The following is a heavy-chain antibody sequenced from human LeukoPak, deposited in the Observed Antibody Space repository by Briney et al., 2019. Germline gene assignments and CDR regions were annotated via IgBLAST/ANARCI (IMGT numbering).Heavy chain of an antibody. Sequence: SVKVSCKASGGTFSLYVISWVRQAPGEGLEWMGGIIPIFGTANYAQKFQGRVTITTDESTSTAYMVLSSLRSDDTAMYYCARMWSTATSGCNWFDPWGQGTLVTVSS. J-gene: IGHJ5*02. CDR1: GGTFSLYV. V-gene: IGHV1-69*05. D-gene: IGHD6-13*01. CDR2: IIPIFGTA. CDR3: ARMWSTATSGCNWFDP.